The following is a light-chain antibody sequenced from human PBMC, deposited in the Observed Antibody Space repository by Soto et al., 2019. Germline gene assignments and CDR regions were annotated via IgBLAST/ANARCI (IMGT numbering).Light chain of an antibody. CDR3: QQLNSYPLT. CDR1: QAIGSY. J-gene: IGKJ4*01. CDR2: AAS. Sequence: EIQLTQSPSFLSASVGDRVTITCRASQAIGSYLSWFQQKPGKPPKLLIYAASTLQSGVPSRFSGTAAATEFTLTISSLQPEDFVTYYCQQLNSYPLTFGGGTKVEI. V-gene: IGKV1-9*01.